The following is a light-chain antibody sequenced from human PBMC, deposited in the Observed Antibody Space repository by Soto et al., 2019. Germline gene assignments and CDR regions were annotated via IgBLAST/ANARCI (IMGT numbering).Light chain of an antibody. J-gene: IGKJ1*01. V-gene: IGKV3-15*01. CDR3: QQYNNWPPDRT. CDR2: GAS. Sequence: EIVMTQSPATLSVSPGERATLSCRASQSVGSNLAWYQQKPGQAPRLLIYGASPRATGIPARFSGSGSGTGVTLTVSSLQSEDFAIYFCQQYNNWPPDRTFGQGTKVEIK. CDR1: QSVGSN.